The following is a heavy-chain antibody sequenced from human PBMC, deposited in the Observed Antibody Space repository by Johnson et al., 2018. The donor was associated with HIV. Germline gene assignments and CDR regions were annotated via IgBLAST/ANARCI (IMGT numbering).Heavy chain of an antibody. CDR3: ARPDIVVVVANAFDI. CDR2: ISYDGSNK. Sequence: QVQLVESGGGVVQPGRSLRLSCAASGFTFSSYAMHWVRQAPGKGLEWVAVISYDGSNKYYADSVKGRFTISRDNSKNTLYLQMNSLRAEDTAVYYCARPDIVVVVANAFDIWGQGTMVTVSS. J-gene: IGHJ3*02. CDR1: GFTFSSYA. D-gene: IGHD2-15*01. V-gene: IGHV3-30-3*01.